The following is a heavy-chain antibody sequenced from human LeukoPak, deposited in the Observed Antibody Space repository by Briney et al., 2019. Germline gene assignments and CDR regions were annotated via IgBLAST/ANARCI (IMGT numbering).Heavy chain of an antibody. V-gene: IGHV3-30-3*01. D-gene: IGHD2-15*01. CDR3: ARAVVVAATHFDY. CDR2: ISYDGSNK. J-gene: IGHJ4*02. Sequence: PGGSLRLSCAASGFTFSSYAMHWVRQAPGKGLEWVAVISYDGSNKYYADSVKGRFTISRDNSKNTLYLQMNSLRAEDTAVYYCARAVVVAATHFDYWGQGTLVTVSS. CDR1: GFTFSSYA.